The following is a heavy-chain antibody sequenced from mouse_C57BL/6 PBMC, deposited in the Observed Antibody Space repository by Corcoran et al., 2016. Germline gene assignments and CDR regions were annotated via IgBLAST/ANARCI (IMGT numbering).Heavy chain of an antibody. D-gene: IGHD1-1*01. J-gene: IGHJ3*01. Sequence: EVQLQQSGPVLVKPGASGKMSCKASGYTFTDYYMNWVKQSHGKSLEWIGVINPYNGGTSYNQKFKGKATLTVDKSSSTAYMELNSLTSEDSAVYYCARSEGSSLWFAYWGQGTLVTVSA. V-gene: IGHV1-19*01. CDR2: INPYNGGT. CDR1: GYTFTDYY. CDR3: ARSEGSSLWFAY.